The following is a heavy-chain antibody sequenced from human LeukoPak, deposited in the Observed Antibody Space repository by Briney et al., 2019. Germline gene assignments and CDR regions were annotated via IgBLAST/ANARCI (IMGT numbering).Heavy chain of an antibody. J-gene: IGHJ4*02. CDR1: GFTFSSYS. V-gene: IGHV3-30-3*01. CDR2: ISYDGSNK. Sequence: PGGSLRLSCTASGFTFSSYSLNWVRQAPGKGLEWVAVISYDGSNKYYADSVKGRFTISRDNSKNTLYLQMNSLRAEDTAVYYCAREGEVLRYFDWLLTADYWGQGTLVTVSS. CDR3: AREGEVLRYFDWLLTADY. D-gene: IGHD3-9*01.